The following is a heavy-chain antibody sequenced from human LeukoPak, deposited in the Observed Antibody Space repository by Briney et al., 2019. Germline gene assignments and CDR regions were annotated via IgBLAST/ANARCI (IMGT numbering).Heavy chain of an antibody. V-gene: IGHV4-59*08. Sequence: SETLSLTCTVSGGSISSHYWSWIRQPPGKGLEWIGYIYYSGSTNYNPSLKSRVTISVDTSKNQFSLKLSSVTAADTAVYYCARLQGDSGWYFLDHWGQGTLVTVSS. J-gene: IGHJ4*02. CDR3: ARLQGDSGWYFLDH. CDR1: GGSISSHY. D-gene: IGHD6-19*01. CDR2: IYYSGST.